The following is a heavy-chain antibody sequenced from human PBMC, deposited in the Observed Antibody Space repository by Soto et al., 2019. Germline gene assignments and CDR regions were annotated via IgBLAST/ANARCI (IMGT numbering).Heavy chain of an antibody. CDR2: IIPIFGTA. V-gene: IGHV1-69*13. J-gene: IGHJ6*02. Sequence: SVKGSCKASGGNLSSYAISWVRQAPGQGLEWMGGIIPIFGTANYAQKLQGRVTITADESTSTAYMELSSLRSEDTAVYYCARVLELSYYYYYGMDVWGQGTTVT. CDR1: GGNLSSYA. CDR3: ARVLELSYYYYYGMDV. D-gene: IGHD1-7*01.